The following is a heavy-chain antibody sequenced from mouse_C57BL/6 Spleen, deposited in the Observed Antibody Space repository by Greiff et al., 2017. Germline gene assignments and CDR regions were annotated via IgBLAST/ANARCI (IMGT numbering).Heavy chain of an antibody. CDR2: INPSTGGT. J-gene: IGHJ2*01. V-gene: IGHV1-42*01. Sequence: EVQLQESGPELVKPGASVKISCKASGYSFTGYYMNWVKQSPDKSLEWIGEINPSTGGTTYNQKFKAKATLTVDKSSSTAYMQLKSLTSEDSAVYDCASSSTVVPYYFDYWGQGTTLTVSS. CDR1: GYSFTGYY. CDR3: ASSSTVVPYYFDY. D-gene: IGHD1-1*01.